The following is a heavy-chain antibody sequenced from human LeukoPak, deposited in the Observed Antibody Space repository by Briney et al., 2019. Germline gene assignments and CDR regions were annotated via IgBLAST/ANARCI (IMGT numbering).Heavy chain of an antibody. D-gene: IGHD3-3*01. Sequence: GGSMRLSCAASGFTFSSYAMSWVSQAPGKGREWVSAISGGGGRTYYADSVRRGSTISRDNSKNTLYLQMNSLRAEATAVYYCAKVPKGSIRWFDPWGQGTLVTVSS. CDR1: GFTFSSYA. CDR2: ISGGGGRT. CDR3: AKVPKGSIRWFDP. J-gene: IGHJ5*02. V-gene: IGHV3-23*01.